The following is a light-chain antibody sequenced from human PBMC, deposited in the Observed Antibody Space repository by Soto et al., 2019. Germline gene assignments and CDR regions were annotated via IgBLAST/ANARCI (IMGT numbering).Light chain of an antibody. V-gene: IGKV3-15*01. CDR3: QQYNSWPRT. J-gene: IGKJ1*01. CDR1: QSVNSN. Sequence: EIVMTQSPATLSVSPGERATLSCRASQSVNSNLAWYQQKPGQAPRLLIYGASSRATGIPARFSGSGSGTEFTLTITSLQSEDFAVYYCQQYNSWPRTFGQGTTVDIK. CDR2: GAS.